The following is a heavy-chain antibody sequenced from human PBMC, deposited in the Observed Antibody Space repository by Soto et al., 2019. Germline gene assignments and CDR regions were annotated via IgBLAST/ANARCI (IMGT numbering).Heavy chain of an antibody. CDR2: IYYSGST. Sequence: SETLSLTCTVSGGSISSYYWSWIRQPPGKGLEWIGYIYYSGSTNYNPSLKSRVTISVDTSKNQFSLKLSSVTAADTAVYYCARAPLDRYGAQNFDYWGQGTLVTVS. J-gene: IGHJ4*02. CDR1: GGSISSYY. V-gene: IGHV4-59*01. CDR3: ARAPLDRYGAQNFDY. D-gene: IGHD5-18*01.